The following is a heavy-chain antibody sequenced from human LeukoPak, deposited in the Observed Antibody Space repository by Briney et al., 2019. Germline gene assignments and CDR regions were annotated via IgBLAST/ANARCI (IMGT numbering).Heavy chain of an antibody. CDR1: GYTFSSYA. CDR2: ISGSGGST. J-gene: IGHJ4*02. V-gene: IGHV3-23*01. D-gene: IGHD1-1*01. Sequence: GGSLRLSYAASGYTFSSYAMSWVRHATRKWIEWVSAISGSGGSTYYADSVKGRFTISRDNSKNTLYLQMNSLRAEDTAVYYCAKQDWNDVHYWGQGTLVTVSS. CDR3: AKQDWNDVHY.